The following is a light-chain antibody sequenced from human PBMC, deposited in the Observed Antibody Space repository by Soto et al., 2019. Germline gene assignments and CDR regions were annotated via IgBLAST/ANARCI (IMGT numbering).Light chain of an antibody. Sequence: QSVLTQPVSVSGSPGQSITISCTGTSXDFGNYNLVSWYQQHPGKVPKLILFEVNKRPSGVSGRFSGSKSGNTASLTISGLQAEDEADYYCCSFTSSNTHVFGTGTKVTVL. J-gene: IGLJ1*01. V-gene: IGLV2-23*02. CDR1: SXDFGNYNL. CDR3: CSFTSSNTHV. CDR2: EVN.